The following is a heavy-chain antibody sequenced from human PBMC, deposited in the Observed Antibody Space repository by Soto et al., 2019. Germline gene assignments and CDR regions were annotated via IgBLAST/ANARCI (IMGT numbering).Heavy chain of an antibody. CDR3: AKTGRGYCSGGSCYHIRTYYYYYYGMDV. CDR2: IYYSGST. J-gene: IGHJ6*02. CDR1: GGSISSSSYY. Sequence: SETLSLTCTVSGGSISSSSYYWGWIRQPPGKGLEWIGSIYYSGSTYYNPSLKSRVTISVDTSKNQFSLRLSSVTAADTAVYYCAKTGRGYCSGGSCYHIRTYYYYYYGMDVWGQGTTVTVSS. D-gene: IGHD2-15*01. V-gene: IGHV4-39*01.